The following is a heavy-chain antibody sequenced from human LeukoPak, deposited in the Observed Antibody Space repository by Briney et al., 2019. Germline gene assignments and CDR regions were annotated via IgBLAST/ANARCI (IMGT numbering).Heavy chain of an antibody. D-gene: IGHD3/OR15-3a*01. J-gene: IGHJ4*02. Sequence: SETLSLTCIVSGGSISSSIYYWSWIRQPPGKGLEWIGYIYYGGSTNYNPSLKSRVTISVDTSKNQSSLKLSSVTAADTAVYYCARVGPDLYFDYWGQGTLVTVSS. V-gene: IGHV4-61*05. CDR3: ARVGPDLYFDY. CDR2: IYYGGST. CDR1: GGSISSSIYY.